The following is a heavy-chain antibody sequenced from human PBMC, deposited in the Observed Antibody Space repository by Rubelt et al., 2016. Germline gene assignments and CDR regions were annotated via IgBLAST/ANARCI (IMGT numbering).Heavy chain of an antibody. J-gene: IGHJ4*02. V-gene: IGHV4-59*12. D-gene: IGHD1-7*01. CDR1: GGSISSYY. Sequence: QVQLQESGPGLVKPSETLSLTCTVSGGSISSYYWSWIRQPPGKGLEWIGYIYYSGSTNYNPSLKSRVTIAVDTSKNQFSRKRSCVTAAETAVYYWAGLHWNFLDYWGQGTLGTVSS. CDR2: IYYSGST. CDR3: AGLHWNFLDY.